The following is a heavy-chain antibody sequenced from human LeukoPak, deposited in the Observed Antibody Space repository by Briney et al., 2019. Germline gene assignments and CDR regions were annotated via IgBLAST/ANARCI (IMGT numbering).Heavy chain of an antibody. V-gene: IGHV1-18*01. J-gene: IGHJ4*02. D-gene: IGHD2/OR15-2a*01. CDR3: ARDEGPRSSPPGD. CDR2: VTSYNGNT. CDR1: GYTFNNYG. Sequence: ASVKVSCKASGYTFNNYGISWVRQAPGQGLEWMGWVTSYNGNTNYAQKLQGRVAMTTDTSTSTAYMELRSLRSDDTAVYYCARDEGPRSSPPGDWGQGTLVTVSS.